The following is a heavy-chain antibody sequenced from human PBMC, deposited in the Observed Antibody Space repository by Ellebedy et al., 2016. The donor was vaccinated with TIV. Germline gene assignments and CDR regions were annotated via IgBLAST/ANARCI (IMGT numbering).Heavy chain of an antibody. CDR1: GYTFTGYY. D-gene: IGHD2-2*01. CDR2: INPNSGGT. V-gene: IGHV1-2*02. CDR3: ATGFAPAASFDY. Sequence: ASVKVSCXASGYTFTGYYMHWVRQAPGQGLEWMGWINPNSGGTNYAQKFQGRVTMTEDTSTDTAYMELSSLRSEDTAVYYCATGFAPAASFDYWGQGTLVTVSS. J-gene: IGHJ4*02.